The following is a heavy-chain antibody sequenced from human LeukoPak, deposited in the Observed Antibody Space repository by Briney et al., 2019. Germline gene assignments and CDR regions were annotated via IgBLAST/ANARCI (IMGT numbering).Heavy chain of an antibody. J-gene: IGHJ4*02. CDR1: GGTFSSYA. D-gene: IGHD6-19*01. CDR2: IIPILGIA. V-gene: IGHV1-69*04. Sequence: SVKVSCKASGGTFSSYAISWVRQAPGQGLEWMGRIIPILGIANYAQKFQGRVTITADKSTSTAYMELSSLRSEDTAVYYRARGVRERTGEIAVAGYFDYWGQGTLVTVSS. CDR3: ARGVRERTGEIAVAGYFDY.